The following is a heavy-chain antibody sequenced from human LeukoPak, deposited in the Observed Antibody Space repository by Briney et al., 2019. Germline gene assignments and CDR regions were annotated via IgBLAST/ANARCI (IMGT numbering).Heavy chain of an antibody. J-gene: IGHJ4*02. V-gene: IGHV3-23*01. CDR3: ARLSGRTVAGTNYYFPY. D-gene: IGHD6-19*01. CDR1: GFTFSNYA. CDR2: IGGSAGST. Sequence: PGGSLRLSCAASGFTFSNYAMSWVRQAPGKGLEWVSAIGGSAGSTYYADSAKGRFSTSRDNSKSTVYLQMNSLRAEDTAVYFCARLSGRTVAGTNYYFPYWGQGTLVAVSS.